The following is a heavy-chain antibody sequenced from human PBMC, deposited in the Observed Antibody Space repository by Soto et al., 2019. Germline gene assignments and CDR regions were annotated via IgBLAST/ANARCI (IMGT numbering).Heavy chain of an antibody. Sequence: QVQLVQSGAEVKKPGSSVKVSCKASGGTFSSYTISWVRQAPGQGLEWMGRIIPILGIANYAQKFQGRVTITADKSTSTAYMELSSLRSEDTAVYYCARDRGREYGSGPMDVWGKGTTVTVSS. J-gene: IGHJ6*03. D-gene: IGHD3-10*01. V-gene: IGHV1-69*08. CDR3: ARDRGREYGSGPMDV. CDR1: GGTFSSYT. CDR2: IIPILGIA.